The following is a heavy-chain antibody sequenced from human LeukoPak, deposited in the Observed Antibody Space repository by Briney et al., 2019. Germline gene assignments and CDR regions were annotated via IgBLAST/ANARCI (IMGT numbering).Heavy chain of an antibody. V-gene: IGHV3-74*01. CDR3: VGGSYYFDY. CDR2: INSDGSTT. J-gene: IGHJ4*02. CDR1: GFTFSSYW. D-gene: IGHD1-26*01. Sequence: AGGFLRLSCAASGFTFSSYWMHWVRQAPGKGLVWVSRINSDGSTTSYADSVKGRITISRDNAKNTLYLQMNSLRAEDTAVYYCVGGSYYFDYWGQGTLVTVSS.